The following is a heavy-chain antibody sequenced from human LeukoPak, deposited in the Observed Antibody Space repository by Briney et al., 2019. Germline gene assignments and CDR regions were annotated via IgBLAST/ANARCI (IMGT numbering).Heavy chain of an antibody. Sequence: SETLSLTCTVSGGSISSYYWSWIRQPPGKGLEWIGYMYYSGSTNYNPSLKSRVTISVDTSKSQFSLKLSSVTAADTAVYYCARGYCSGGSCYASPFYWGQGTLVTVSS. CDR3: ARGYCSGGSCYASPFY. CDR2: MYYSGST. V-gene: IGHV4-59*08. CDR1: GGSISSYY. D-gene: IGHD2-15*01. J-gene: IGHJ4*02.